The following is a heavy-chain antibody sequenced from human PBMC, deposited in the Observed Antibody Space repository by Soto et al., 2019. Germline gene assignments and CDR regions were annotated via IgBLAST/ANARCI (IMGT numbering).Heavy chain of an antibody. V-gene: IGHV4-59*01. CDR3: ARGPLWFGEPHY. CDR2: IYYSGST. CDR1: GGSISSYY. Sequence: PSETLSLTCTVSGGSISSYYWSWIRQPPGKGLEWIGYIYYSGSTNYNPSLKSRVTISVDTSKNQFSLKLSSVTAADTAVYYCARGPLWFGEPHYWGQGTLVTVSS. J-gene: IGHJ4*02. D-gene: IGHD3-10*01.